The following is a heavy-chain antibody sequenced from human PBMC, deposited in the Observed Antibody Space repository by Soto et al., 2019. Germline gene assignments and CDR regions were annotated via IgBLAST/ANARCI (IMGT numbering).Heavy chain of an antibody. D-gene: IGHD2-8*01. J-gene: IGHJ3*02. CDR1: GYTFVSFG. CDR3: ARDQTKWLRDASDI. Sequence: QVQLVQSGAEVKKPGASVKVSCKASGYTFVSFGINWVRQAPGQGLEWLGRISPYNGDTSYAEKFRGRVAMTTDTSSSTVYLELRSLRSDDTSVYHCARDQTKWLRDASDIWGQGSMVTVSS. V-gene: IGHV1-18*01. CDR2: ISPYNGDT.